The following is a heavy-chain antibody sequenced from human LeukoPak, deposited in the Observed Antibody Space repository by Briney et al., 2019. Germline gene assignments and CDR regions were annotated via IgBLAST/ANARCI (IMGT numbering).Heavy chain of an antibody. CDR2: ISHIGRT. CDR3: ARDLVTVTKEFDI. J-gene: IGHJ3*02. D-gene: IGHD4-17*01. Sequence: SETLSLTCAVYGDSFSSHYWTWIRQSPVTVLEWIGYISHIGRTNYNPSLKSRVTISIDTSKDQFSLKLRSVTAADTAVYYCARDLVTVTKEFDIWGQGTMVSVSS. V-gene: IGHV4-59*11. CDR1: GDSFSSHY.